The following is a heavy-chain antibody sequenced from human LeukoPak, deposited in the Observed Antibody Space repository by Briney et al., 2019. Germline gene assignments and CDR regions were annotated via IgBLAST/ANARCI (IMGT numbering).Heavy chain of an antibody. V-gene: IGHV4-34*01. CDR1: GGSFSGYY. Sequence: PSETLSLTCAVYGGSFSGYYWSWIRQPPGKGLEWIGEINHSGSTNYNPSLKSRVTISVDTSKNQFSLKLSSVTAADTAVYYCGRGVEGDILNWGQGTLVTVPS. CDR2: INHSGST. CDR3: GRGVEGDILN. J-gene: IGHJ4*02. D-gene: IGHD3-9*01.